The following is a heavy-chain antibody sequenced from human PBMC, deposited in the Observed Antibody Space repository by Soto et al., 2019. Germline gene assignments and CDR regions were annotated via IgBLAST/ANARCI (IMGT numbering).Heavy chain of an antibody. CDR1: GYSFTSYW. V-gene: IGHV5-51*01. J-gene: IGHJ6*02. CDR3: ARDLNRITIFGVVPPYEGMDV. Sequence: PGESLKISCKGSGYSFTSYWIGWVRQMPGKGLEWMGIIYPGDSDTRYSPSFQGQVTISADKSISTAYLKWSSLRAEDTAVYYCARDLNRITIFGVVPPYEGMDVWGQGTTVTVSS. CDR2: IYPGDSDT. D-gene: IGHD3-3*01.